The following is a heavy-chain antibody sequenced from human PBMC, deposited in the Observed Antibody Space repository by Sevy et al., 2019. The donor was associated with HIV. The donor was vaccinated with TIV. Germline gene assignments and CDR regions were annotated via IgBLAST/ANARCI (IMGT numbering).Heavy chain of an antibody. J-gene: IGHJ4*02. CDR3: ARYCSSGWFYFDY. CDR1: GYTFTGYY. D-gene: IGHD6-19*01. CDR2: INPNSGGT. Sequence: ASVKVSCKASGYTFTGYYMHWVRQAPGEGLEWMGWINPNSGGTNYAQKFQGRVTMTRDTSSSTAYMELSRLRSDDTAVYYCARYCSSGWFYFDYWGQGTLVTVSS. V-gene: IGHV1-2*02.